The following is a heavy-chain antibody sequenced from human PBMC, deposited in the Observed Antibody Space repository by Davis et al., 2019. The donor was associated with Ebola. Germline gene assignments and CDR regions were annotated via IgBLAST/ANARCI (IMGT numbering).Heavy chain of an antibody. D-gene: IGHD6-19*01. Sequence: GESLKISCAASGFTFSSYYMSWVRQAPGKGLEWVASIKEDGSAKYYVDSVKGRFTISRDNAKSTLYLQMNSLRAEDTAVYYCARDDLSSGWYGIDYWGQGTLVTVSS. V-gene: IGHV3-7*01. J-gene: IGHJ4*02. CDR1: GFTFSSYY. CDR2: IKEDGSAK. CDR3: ARDDLSSGWYGIDY.